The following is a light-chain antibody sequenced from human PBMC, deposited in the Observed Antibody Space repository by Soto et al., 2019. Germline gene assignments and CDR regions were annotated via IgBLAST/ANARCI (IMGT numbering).Light chain of an antibody. CDR1: QSISAW. CDR3: QHYETYSST. J-gene: IGKJ1*01. V-gene: IGKV1-5*01. CDR2: DAS. Sequence: DIRMTQSPSTLSASVGDRVTITCRASQSISAWLAWYQQKPGKAPKLLIYDASNLESGVPSRFSGGGSGTDFTLTISSLQPDDSATYYCQHYETYSSTFGQGPRWIS.